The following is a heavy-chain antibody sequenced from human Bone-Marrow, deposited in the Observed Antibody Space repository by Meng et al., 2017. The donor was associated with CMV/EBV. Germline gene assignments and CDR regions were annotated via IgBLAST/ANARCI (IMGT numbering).Heavy chain of an antibody. CDR1: GGSISSYY. V-gene: IGHV4-59*05. J-gene: IGHJ5*02. CDR3: ARQHYDFWSGYYPPNWFDP. Sequence: SEPLSLTCTVSGGSISSYYWSWIRQPPGKGLEWIGSIYYSGSTYYNPSLKSRVTISVDTSKNQFSLKLSSVTAADTAVYYCARQHYDFWSGYYPPNWFDPWGQGTLVTVSS. CDR2: IYYSGST. D-gene: IGHD3-3*01.